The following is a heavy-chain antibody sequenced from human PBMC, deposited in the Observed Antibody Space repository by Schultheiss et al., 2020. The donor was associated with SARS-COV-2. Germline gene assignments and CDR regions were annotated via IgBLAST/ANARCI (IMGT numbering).Heavy chain of an antibody. J-gene: IGHJ5*02. D-gene: IGHD4-17*01. CDR1: GGSVSSGSYY. CDR2: IYYSGST. Sequence: SETLSLTCTVSGGSVSSGSYYWSWIRQPPGKGLEWIGYIYYSGSTNYNPSLKSRVTISVDTSKNQFSLKLSSVTAADTAVYYCARDIGGGYGDYVWFDPWGQGTLVTVSS. CDR3: ARDIGGGYGDYVWFDP. V-gene: IGHV4-61*01.